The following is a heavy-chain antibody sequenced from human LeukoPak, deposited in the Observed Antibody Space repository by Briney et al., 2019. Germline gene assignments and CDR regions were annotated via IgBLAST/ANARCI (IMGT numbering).Heavy chain of an antibody. J-gene: IGHJ4*02. CDR2: INPSGGST. Sequence: ASVKVSCKASGYTFTSYYMHWVRQAPGQGLEWMGIINPSGGSTSYAQKFQGRVTMARDTSISTAYMELSRLRSDDTAVYYCAREVLGYDFWSGDPDYWGQGTLVTVSS. CDR1: GYTFTSYY. CDR3: AREVLGYDFWSGDPDY. V-gene: IGHV1-46*01. D-gene: IGHD3-3*01.